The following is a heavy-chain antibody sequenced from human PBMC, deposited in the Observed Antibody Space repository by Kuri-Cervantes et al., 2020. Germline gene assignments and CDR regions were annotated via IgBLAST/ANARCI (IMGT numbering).Heavy chain of an antibody. J-gene: IGHJ4*02. CDR2: ISSSSSYI. CDR1: GFTFSSYS. V-gene: IGHV3-21*01. Sequence: ETLSLTCAASGFTFSSYSMNWVRQAPGKGLEWVSSISSSSSYIYYADSVKGRFTISRDNAKNSLYLQMNNLRAEDTAVYYCARDGMTYGYCFHYWGQGTLVTVSS. CDR3: ARDGMTYGYCFHY. D-gene: IGHD1-26*01.